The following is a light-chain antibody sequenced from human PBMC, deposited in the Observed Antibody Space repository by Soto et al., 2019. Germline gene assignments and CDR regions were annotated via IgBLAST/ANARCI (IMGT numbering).Light chain of an antibody. J-gene: IGLJ3*02. CDR2: EVS. CDR3: CSYAGSSPWV. V-gene: IGLV2-23*02. CDR1: SSDVGSYNL. Sequence: QSALTQPASVSGSPGQSITISCTGTSSDVGSYNLVSWYQQHPGKAPKLLIYEVSKRPSGVSNRFSGSKSGNTASLTISGLQDEDEADYYCCSYAGSSPWVFGGGTKLTVL.